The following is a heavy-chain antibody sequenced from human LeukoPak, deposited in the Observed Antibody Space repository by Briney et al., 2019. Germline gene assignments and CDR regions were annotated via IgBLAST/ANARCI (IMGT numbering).Heavy chain of an antibody. CDR3: AKSSSWDVNWFDP. J-gene: IGHJ5*02. D-gene: IGHD1-26*01. Sequence: GGSLRLSCAASGFTFSSYAMHWVRQAPGKGLEWVSGISWNSGSIGYADSVKGRFTISRDNAKNSLYLQMNSLRAEDTALYYCAKSSSWDVNWFDPWGQGTLVTVSS. CDR1: GFTFSSYA. V-gene: IGHV3-9*01. CDR2: ISWNSGSI.